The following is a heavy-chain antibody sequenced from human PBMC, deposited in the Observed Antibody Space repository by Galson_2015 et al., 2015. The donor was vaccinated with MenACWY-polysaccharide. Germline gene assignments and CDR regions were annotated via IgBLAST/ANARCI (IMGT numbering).Heavy chain of an antibody. CDR1: GFTFSSYW. CDR3: ARGHYGMDV. Sequence: SLRLSCAASGFTFSSYWMTWVRQAPGKGLEWVANIKKDGSEKYYVDSVKGRFTISRDNSKNSLYLQMHSLRAEDTAVYSCARGHYGMDVWAQGPTAPVPS. CDR2: IKKDGSEK. V-gene: IGHV3-7*01. J-gene: IGHJ6*02.